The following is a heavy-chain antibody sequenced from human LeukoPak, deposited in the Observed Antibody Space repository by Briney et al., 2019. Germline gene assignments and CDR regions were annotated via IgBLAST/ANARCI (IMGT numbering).Heavy chain of an antibody. D-gene: IGHD5-18*01. CDR2: INPSGGST. CDR3: ARVVDTANWYFDL. CDR1: GYTFTSYY. Sequence: ATVNVSCKASGYTFTSYYMHWVRQAPGQGLEWMGIINPSGGSTSYAQTFQGRVTMTRDTSTRTVYMELSSLSSEDTAVYYCARVVDTANWYFDLWGRGTLVTVSS. J-gene: IGHJ2*01. V-gene: IGHV1-46*01.